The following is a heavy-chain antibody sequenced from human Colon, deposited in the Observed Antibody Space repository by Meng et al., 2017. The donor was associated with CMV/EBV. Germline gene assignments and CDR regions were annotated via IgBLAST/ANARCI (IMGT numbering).Heavy chain of an antibody. CDR3: VRDGGFNSSAWYSPWFDY. D-gene: IGHD6-19*01. V-gene: IGHV3-7*01. CDR1: GFMLSNYW. Sequence: GGSLRLSCAASGFMLSNYWMNWVRQAPGKGLEWVAHIKEDGSEDSVKGRFTISRDNAKNSLYLHINNLRAEDTAVYYCVRDGGFNSSAWYSPWFDYWGQGTLVTVSS. J-gene: IGHJ4*02. CDR2: IKEDGS.